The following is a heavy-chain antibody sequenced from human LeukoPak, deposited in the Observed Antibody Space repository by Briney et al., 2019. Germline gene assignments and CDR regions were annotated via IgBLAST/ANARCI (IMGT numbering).Heavy chain of an antibody. Sequence: SETLSLTCAVYGGSFSGYYWSWIRQPPGKGLEWIGEINHSGSTNYNPSLKSRVTISVDTSKNQFSLKLSSVTAADTAVYYCARWGIGNYYDSSGYYTDGWYFDLWGRGTLVTVSS. V-gene: IGHV4-34*01. J-gene: IGHJ2*01. CDR2: INHSGST. CDR3: ARWGIGNYYDSSGYYTDGWYFDL. D-gene: IGHD3-22*01. CDR1: GGSFSGYY.